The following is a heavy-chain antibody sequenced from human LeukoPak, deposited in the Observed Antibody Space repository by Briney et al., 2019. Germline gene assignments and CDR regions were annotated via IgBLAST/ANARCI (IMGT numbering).Heavy chain of an antibody. J-gene: IGHJ4*02. CDR2: ISSNIITT. CDR1: GFTFSSYS. CDR3: ARDFYFYSSGWYPFDY. D-gene: IGHD6-19*01. Sequence: GGSLRLSCAASGFTFSSYSMSWVRQAPGKGLQWVSYISSNIITTYYADSVRGRFIVSRDNAKNSLYLQINSLRAEDTAVYYCARDFYFYSSGWYPFDYWGQGTLVTVSS. V-gene: IGHV3-48*01.